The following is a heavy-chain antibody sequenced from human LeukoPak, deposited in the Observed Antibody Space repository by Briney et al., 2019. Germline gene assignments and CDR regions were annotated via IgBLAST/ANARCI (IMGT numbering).Heavy chain of an antibody. D-gene: IGHD6-19*01. V-gene: IGHV5-10-1*01. Sequence: KVSCKAFGGTFTNYVISWVRQMPGKGLEWMGRIDPSDSYTNYSPSFQGHVTISADKSISTAYLQWSSLKASDTAMYYCARRSSGWSAFDYWGQGTLVTVSS. CDR1: GGTFTNYV. CDR3: ARRSSGWSAFDY. CDR2: IDPSDSYT. J-gene: IGHJ4*02.